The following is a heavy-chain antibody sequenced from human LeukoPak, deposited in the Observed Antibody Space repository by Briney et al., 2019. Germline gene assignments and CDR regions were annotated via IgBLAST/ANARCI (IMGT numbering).Heavy chain of an antibody. CDR3: AREAYSSGWYDY. D-gene: IGHD6-19*01. CDR1: GGSISSSSYY. Sequence: PSETLSLTCTVSGGSISSSSYYWGWIRQPPGKGLEWIGSIYYSGSTYYNPSLKSRVTISVDTSKNQLSLKVRSVTAADTAVYYCAREAYSSGWYDYWGQGTLVTVSS. J-gene: IGHJ4*02. CDR2: IYYSGST. V-gene: IGHV4-39*07.